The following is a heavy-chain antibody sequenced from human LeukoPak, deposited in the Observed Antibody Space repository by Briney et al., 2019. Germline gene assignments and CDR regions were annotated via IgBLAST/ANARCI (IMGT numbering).Heavy chain of an antibody. CDR1: GGSLSSGSYY. J-gene: IGHJ5*02. Sequence: SQTLSLTCTVSGGSLSSGSYYWSWIRPPAGKGLEWIGRIYTSGSTNYNPSLKSRITISVDTTKNQFSLKLSSVTAADAAVYYCARGAKAAARNWFDPWGQGTLVTVSS. D-gene: IGHD6-13*01. CDR2: IYTSGST. V-gene: IGHV4-61*02. CDR3: ARGAKAAARNWFDP.